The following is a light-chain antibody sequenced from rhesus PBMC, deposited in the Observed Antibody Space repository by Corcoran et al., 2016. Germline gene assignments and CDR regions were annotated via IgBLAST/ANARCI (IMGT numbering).Light chain of an antibody. CDR3: QQPNSNPPP. Sequence: DIQMTQSPSSLSASVGDRVTITCRARQGISSWLAWYQQKTGKAPKLLIYKASSLQSGVPSRFSGRGSGTDFTLTISSLQPEDFATYYCQQPNSNPPPFGQGTKVEIK. V-gene: IGKV1-21*01. CDR2: KAS. CDR1: QGISSW. J-gene: IGKJ1*01.